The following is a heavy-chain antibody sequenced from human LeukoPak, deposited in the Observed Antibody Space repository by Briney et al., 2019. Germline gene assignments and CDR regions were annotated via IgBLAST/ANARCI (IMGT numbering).Heavy chain of an antibody. J-gene: IGHJ4*02. Sequence: PGGSLRLSCAASGFTFSSYAMSWVRQAPGKGLEWVSAISGSGGSTYYADSVKGRFTISRGNSKNTLYLQMNSLRAEDTAVYYCATRGLQKEVSDYWGQGTLVTVSS. V-gene: IGHV3-23*01. CDR3: ATRGLQKEVSDY. CDR2: ISGSGGST. CDR1: GFTFSSYA. D-gene: IGHD3-10*01.